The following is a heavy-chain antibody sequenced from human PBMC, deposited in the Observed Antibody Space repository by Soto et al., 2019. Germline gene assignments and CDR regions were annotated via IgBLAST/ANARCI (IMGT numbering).Heavy chain of an antibody. V-gene: IGHV3-23*01. D-gene: IGHD6-13*01. J-gene: IGHJ1*01. CDR3: AKREISGSSWLGPAEYFQH. CDR2: ISGSGGST. CDR1: VFTFSSYA. Sequence: PGWSLRLSCASSVFTFSSYAMSWVRQAPGKGLEWVSAISGSGGSTYYADSVKGRFTISRDNSKNTLYLQMNSLRAEDTAVYYCAKREISGSSWLGPAEYFQHWGQGTLVTVSS.